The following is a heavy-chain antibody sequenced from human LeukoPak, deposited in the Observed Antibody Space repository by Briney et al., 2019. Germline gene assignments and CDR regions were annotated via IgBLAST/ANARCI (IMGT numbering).Heavy chain of an antibody. Sequence: GGSLRLSCAASGFTFSSYAMHWVRQAPGKGLEWVAVISYDGSNKYYADSVKGRFTISRDNSKNTLYLQMNSLRAEDTAVYYCARVDDGSYSRYYYYYGMDVWGQGTTVTVSS. CDR2: ISYDGSNK. D-gene: IGHD1-26*01. CDR3: ARVDDGSYSRYYYYYGMDV. J-gene: IGHJ6*02. CDR1: GFTFSSYA. V-gene: IGHV3-30-3*01.